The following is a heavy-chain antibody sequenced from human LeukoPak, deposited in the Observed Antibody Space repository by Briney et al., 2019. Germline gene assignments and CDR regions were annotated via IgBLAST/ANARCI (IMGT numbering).Heavy chain of an antibody. CDR1: GFTVSSNS. CDR3: ARDHGGVLIRGVIDY. CDR2: IYSDNT. D-gene: IGHD3-10*01. Sequence: GGSLRLSCTVSGFTVSSNSMSWVRQAPGKGLEWVSFIYSDNTHYSDSVKGRFTISRDNAKNSLYLQMNSLRAEDTAVYYCARDHGGVLIRGVIDYWGQGTLVTVSS. V-gene: IGHV3-53*01. J-gene: IGHJ4*02.